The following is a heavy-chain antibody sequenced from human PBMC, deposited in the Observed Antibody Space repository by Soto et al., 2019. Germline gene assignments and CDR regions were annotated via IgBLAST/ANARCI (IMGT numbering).Heavy chain of an antibody. V-gene: IGHV1-2*02. CDR3: ARERYQVISDGMDV. CDR2: INPETGGT. D-gene: IGHD2-2*01. J-gene: IGHJ6*02. Sequence: ASVKVSCKASGYTFTGYYVHWVREAPGQGLEWMGWINPETGGTSYAQKFQGRVTLSRDTSINTAYLEVSRLRFDDAAVYFCARERYQVISDGMDVWGQGTTVTIS. CDR1: GYTFTGYY.